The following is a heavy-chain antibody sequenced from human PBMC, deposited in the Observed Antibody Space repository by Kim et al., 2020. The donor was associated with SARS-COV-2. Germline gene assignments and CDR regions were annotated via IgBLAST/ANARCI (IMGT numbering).Heavy chain of an antibody. D-gene: IGHD3-10*01. J-gene: IGHJ4*02. CDR3: ARLSRGPRRLDY. Sequence: SETLSLTCTVSGGSIRSADYHWSWIRQPPGKGLEWIGYFYAIGSIFYNPSLKSRVAISFDTSKNQFSVNLNSVTAADTAVYYCARLSRGPRRLDYWGQGILVTVSS. CDR1: GGSIRSADYH. CDR2: FYAIGSI. V-gene: IGHV4-30-4*01.